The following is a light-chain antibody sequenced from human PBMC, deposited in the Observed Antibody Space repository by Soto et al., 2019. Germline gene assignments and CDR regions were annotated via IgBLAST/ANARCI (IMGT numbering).Light chain of an antibody. CDR3: QQYKDWPPIT. CDR2: DTT. J-gene: IGKJ4*01. V-gene: IGKV3-15*01. Sequence: EIVMTQSPASLSVYPGERATLSCRASQSVDIYLAWYQQRPGQAPRLLIYDTTIRSPGIPDTFSGSRAGTEFTHTIRSLHSEDVAVYYGQQYKDWPPITFGGGTKVQIK. CDR1: QSVDIY.